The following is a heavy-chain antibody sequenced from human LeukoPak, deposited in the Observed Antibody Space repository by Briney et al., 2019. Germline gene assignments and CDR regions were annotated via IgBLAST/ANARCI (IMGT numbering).Heavy chain of an antibody. D-gene: IGHD3-22*01. CDR2: IDWADEK. CDR3: AHRYFYDNSGYPV. CDR1: GFSLNARGMC. J-gene: IGHJ4*02. V-gene: IGHV2-70*12. Sequence: SGPTLVNPTQTLTLTCTFSGFSLNARGMCMSWIRQPPGKALEWLARIDWADEKFYSTSLKARLTISKDTSKNQVVLTMTNMDPVDTGTYYCAHRYFYDNSGYPVWGQGTWSPSPQ.